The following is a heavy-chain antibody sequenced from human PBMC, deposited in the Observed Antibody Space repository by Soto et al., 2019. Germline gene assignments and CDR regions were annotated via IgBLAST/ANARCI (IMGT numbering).Heavy chain of an antibody. D-gene: IGHD1-26*01. CDR2: INHSGST. CDR1: GGSFSCYY. CDR3: AREGVGVHYYYYGMDV. J-gene: IGHJ6*02. V-gene: IGHV4-34*01. Sequence: SETRSLTCAVYGGSFSCYYWSWIRQPPGKGLEWIGEINHSGSTNYNPSLKSRVTISVDTSKNQFSLKLSSVTAADTAVYYCAREGVGVHYYYYGMDVWGQGTTVTVSS.